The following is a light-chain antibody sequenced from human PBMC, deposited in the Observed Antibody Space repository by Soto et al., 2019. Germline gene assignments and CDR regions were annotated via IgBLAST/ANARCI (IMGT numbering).Light chain of an antibody. J-gene: IGLJ1*01. Sequence: HSALTQPPSVSGSPGQSVIISCTGTSSDVGTYNRVSWYQQPPGTAPKLMIFEVNNRPAGVPDRFSGSKSGYTASLTISGLHAEDEAFYYCSSYTSSSTYVFGTGTKFTVL. CDR2: EVN. CDR3: SSYTSSSTYV. V-gene: IGLV2-18*02. CDR1: SSDVGTYNR.